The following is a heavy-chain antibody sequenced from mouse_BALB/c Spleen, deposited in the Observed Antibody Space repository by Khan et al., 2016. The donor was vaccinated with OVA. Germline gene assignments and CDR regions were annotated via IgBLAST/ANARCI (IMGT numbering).Heavy chain of an antibody. J-gene: IGHJ4*01. V-gene: IGHV2-6*02. CDR2: IWSDGTT. CDR1: GFSLTDFG. CDR3: VRNSYPYAMDY. Sequence: VELVESGPGLVAPSQSLSITCTASGFSLTDFGVHWVRQPPGKGLEWLVMIWSDGTTTYNSDLISRLSISKDTAKSQVFLKMNSLQTDDTAMYYCVRNSYPYAMDYWGQGTSVTVSS.